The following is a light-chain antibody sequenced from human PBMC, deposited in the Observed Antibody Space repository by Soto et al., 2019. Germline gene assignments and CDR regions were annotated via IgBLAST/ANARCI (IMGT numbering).Light chain of an antibody. CDR2: RNN. CDR3: AAWDDSLSGYV. Sequence: QPVLTQPPSASGTPGQRVTISCSGSSSNIGSNYVYWYQQLPGTAPKLLIYRNNKRPSGVPDRFSGSKSGTSASLAISGLRSEDEDDYYCAAWDDSLSGYVFGTGTKVTVL. V-gene: IGLV1-47*01. J-gene: IGLJ1*01. CDR1: SSNIGSNY.